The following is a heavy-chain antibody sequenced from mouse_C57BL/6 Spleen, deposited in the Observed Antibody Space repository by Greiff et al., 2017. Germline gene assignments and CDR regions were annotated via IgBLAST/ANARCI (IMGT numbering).Heavy chain of an antibody. V-gene: IGHV2-6-1*01. CDR3: ARHSLEYYYAMDY. J-gene: IGHJ4*01. CDR2: IWSDGST. Sequence: VQGVESGPGLVAPSQSLSITCTVSGFSLTSYGVHWVRQPPGKGLEWLVVIWSDGSTTYNSALKSRLSISKDNSKSQVFLKMNSLQTDDTAMYYCARHSLEYYYAMDYWGQGTSVTVSS. CDR1: GFSLTSYG.